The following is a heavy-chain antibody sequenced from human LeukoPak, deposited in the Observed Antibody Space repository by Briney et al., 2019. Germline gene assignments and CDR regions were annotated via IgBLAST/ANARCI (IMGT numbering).Heavy chain of an antibody. V-gene: IGHV4-59*08. CDR2: IYYSGST. CDR3: ARQYLGAGWSNYYYYYMDV. Sequence: SETLSLTCTVSGGSISSYYWSWIRQPPGKGLEWIGYIYYSGSTNYNPSLKSRVTISVDTSKNQFSLKLSSVTAADTAVYYCARQYLGAGWSNYYYYYMDVWGKGTTVSFSS. CDR1: GGSISSYY. D-gene: IGHD2-15*01. J-gene: IGHJ6*03.